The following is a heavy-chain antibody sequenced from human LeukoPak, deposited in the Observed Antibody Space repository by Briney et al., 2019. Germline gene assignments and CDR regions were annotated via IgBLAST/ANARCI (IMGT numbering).Heavy chain of an antibody. CDR2: IRYDGSNK. Sequence: GGSLRLSCAASGFTFSSYGMHWVRQAPGKGLEWVAFIRYDGSNKYYADSVKGRFTISRDNSKNTLYLQMNSLRAEDTAVYYRVKDGGSRIYYYYYGMDVWGQGTTVTVSS. CDR1: GFTFSSYG. J-gene: IGHJ6*02. D-gene: IGHD2-2*01. CDR3: VKDGGSRIYYYYYGMDV. V-gene: IGHV3-30*02.